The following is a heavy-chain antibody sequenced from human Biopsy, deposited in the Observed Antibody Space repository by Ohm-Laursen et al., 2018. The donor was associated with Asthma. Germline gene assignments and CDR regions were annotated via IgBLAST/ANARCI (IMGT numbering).Heavy chain of an antibody. CDR3: ARDVVWFREVGGMDV. V-gene: IGHV3-66*01. Sequence: GSLRLSCAASGFAVSRDYMFWVRQAPGKGLEWVSVIYSGGTSHTADSVRGRFTISRDYSKNTLYLQMHSLRAEDTAVYYCARDVVWFREVGGMDVWGQGTTVTVSS. D-gene: IGHD3-10*01. J-gene: IGHJ6*02. CDR2: IYSGGTS. CDR1: GFAVSRDY.